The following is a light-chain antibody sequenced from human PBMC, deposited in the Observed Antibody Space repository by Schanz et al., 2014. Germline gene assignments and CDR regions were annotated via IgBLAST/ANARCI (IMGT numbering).Light chain of an antibody. J-gene: IGLJ3*02. CDR1: SSDVGAYKY. CDR3: ASYAGSKAL. Sequence: QSALTQPPSASGSPGQSVTISCIGTSSDVGAYKYVSWYQQHPGKAPKVMIYEGTKRPSGVPDRFSGSKSDNTASLTVSGLQAEDEADYYCASYAGSKALFGGGTKLTVL. CDR2: EGT. V-gene: IGLV2-8*01.